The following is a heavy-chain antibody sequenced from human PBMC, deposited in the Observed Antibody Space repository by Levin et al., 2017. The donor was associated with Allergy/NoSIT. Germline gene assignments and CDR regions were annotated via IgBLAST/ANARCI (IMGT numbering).Heavy chain of an antibody. V-gene: IGHV3-30*18. CDR2: ISYDGSNK. CDR1: GFTFSSYG. J-gene: IGHJ4*02. CDR3: AKIESLISGWTHHFDY. Sequence: GESLKISCAASGFTFSSYGMHWVRQAPGKGLEWVAVISYDGSNKYYADSVKGRFTISRDNSKNTLYLQMNSLRAEDTAVYYCAKIESLISGWTHHFDYWGQGTLVTVSS. D-gene: IGHD6-19*01.